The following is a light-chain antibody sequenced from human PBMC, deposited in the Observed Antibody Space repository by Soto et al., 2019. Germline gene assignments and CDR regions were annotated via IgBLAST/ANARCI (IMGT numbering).Light chain of an antibody. CDR1: QSVSSTY. V-gene: IGKV3-20*01. CDR3: QQYNTYPLT. Sequence: EIVLTQSPGTLSLSPGERATLSCRASQSVSSTYLAWYQQKPGQAPRLLIYDASRRATGIPDRFSGSGSGTDFTLTISRLEPEDFATYFCQQYNTYPLTFGQGTKVEFK. CDR2: DAS. J-gene: IGKJ1*01.